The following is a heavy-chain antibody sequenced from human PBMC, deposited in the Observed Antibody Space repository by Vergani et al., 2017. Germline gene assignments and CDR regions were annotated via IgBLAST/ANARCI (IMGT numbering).Heavy chain of an antibody. Sequence: EVQLVQSGAEVKKPGESLTISCKGSGYSFTSYWIGWVRQMPGKGLEWMGIIYPGDSDTRYSQSFQGQVTISADKSISTAYLQWSSLKASDTAMYYCARGVGIVVGKISNDAFDIWGQGTMVTVSS. D-gene: IGHD2-2*01. CDR1: GYSFTSYW. J-gene: IGHJ3*02. CDR3: ARGVGIVVGKISNDAFDI. CDR2: IYPGDSDT. V-gene: IGHV5-51*01.